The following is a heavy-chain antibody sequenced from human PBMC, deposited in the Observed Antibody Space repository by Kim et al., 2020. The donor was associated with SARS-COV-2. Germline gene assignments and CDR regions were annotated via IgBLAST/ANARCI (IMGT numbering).Heavy chain of an antibody. D-gene: IGHD2-15*01. CDR3: ARRYCSGGSCPGWWFDP. J-gene: IGHJ5*02. CDR1: GGSISSYY. CDR2: IYYSGST. Sequence: SETLSLTCTVSGGSISSYYWSWIRQPPGKGLEWIGYIYYSGSTNYNPSLKSRVTISVDTSKNQFSLKLSSVTAADTAVYYCARRYCSGGSCPGWWFDPWGQGTLVTVSS. V-gene: IGHV4-59*13.